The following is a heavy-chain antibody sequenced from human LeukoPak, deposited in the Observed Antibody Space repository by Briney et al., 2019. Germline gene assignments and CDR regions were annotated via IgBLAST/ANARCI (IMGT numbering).Heavy chain of an antibody. V-gene: IGHV3-53*01. Sequence: GGFLRLSCAASGFTFSSYWMHWVRQAPGKGLEWVSVIYSGGSTYYADSVKGRFTISRDNSKNTLYLQMNSLRAEDTAVYYCAREHRVGRWPKRDYYYGMDVWGQGATVTVSS. J-gene: IGHJ6*02. CDR1: GFTFSSYW. D-gene: IGHD5-24*01. CDR2: IYSGGST. CDR3: AREHRVGRWPKRDYYYGMDV.